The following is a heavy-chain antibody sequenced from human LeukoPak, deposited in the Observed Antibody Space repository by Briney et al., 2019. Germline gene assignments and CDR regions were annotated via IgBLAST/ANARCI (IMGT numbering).Heavy chain of an antibody. CDR1: GFSFSDYY. V-gene: IGHV3-11*06. J-gene: IGHJ4*02. Sequence: PGGSLRLSCAASGFSFSDYYMSWIRQAPGKGLEWVSYISSSSSYTNYADSVKGRFTISRDNAKNSLYPQMNSLRAEDTAVYYCARVLYDSSGYGPRNLDYWGQGTLVTVSS. CDR3: ARVLYDSSGYGPRNLDY. CDR2: ISSSSSYT. D-gene: IGHD3-22*01.